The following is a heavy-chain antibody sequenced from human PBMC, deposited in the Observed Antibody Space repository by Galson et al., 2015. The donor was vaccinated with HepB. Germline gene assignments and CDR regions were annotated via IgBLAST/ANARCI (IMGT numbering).Heavy chain of an antibody. Sequence: SLRLSCAASGFTFSKCWMNWIRQAPGKGLECVASINPDGSEKYYVDSVKGRFTISRDNAKNSLPLQMNSLRADDTAVYFCARWGSEINYYYYYGMDVWGQGTTVTVSS. D-gene: IGHD3-16*01. J-gene: IGHJ6*02. CDR2: INPDGSEK. V-gene: IGHV3-7*01. CDR1: GFTFSKCW. CDR3: ARWGSEINYYYYYGMDV.